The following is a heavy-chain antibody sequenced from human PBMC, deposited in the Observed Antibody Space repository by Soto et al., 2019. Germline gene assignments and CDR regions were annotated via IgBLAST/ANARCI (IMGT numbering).Heavy chain of an antibody. CDR3: ARESKYNTIFGVDQTYYYMDV. V-gene: IGHV4-34*01. CDR1: GGSFSGCY. J-gene: IGHJ6*03. CDR2: INHSGST. Sequence: SETLSLTCAVYGGSFSGCYWSWIRQPPGKGLEWIGEINHSGSTNYNPSLKSRVTISVDTSKNQFSLKLSSVTAADTAVYYCARESKYNTIFGVDQTYYYMDVWGKGTTVTVSS. D-gene: IGHD3-3*01.